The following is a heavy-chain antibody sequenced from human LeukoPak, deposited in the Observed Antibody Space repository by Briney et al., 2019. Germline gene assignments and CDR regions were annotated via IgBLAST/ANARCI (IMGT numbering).Heavy chain of an antibody. J-gene: IGHJ5*02. CDR2: MNPNSGNT. V-gene: IGHV1-8*01. Sequence: GASVKVSCKASGYTFTSYDINWVGQATGQELEWMGWMNPNSGNTGYAQKFQGRVTMTRYTSISTAYMELSSLRSEDTAVYYCASRSLFEYSSSFLDPWGQGTLVTVSS. D-gene: IGHD6-6*01. CDR3: ASRSLFEYSSSFLDP. CDR1: GYTFTSYD.